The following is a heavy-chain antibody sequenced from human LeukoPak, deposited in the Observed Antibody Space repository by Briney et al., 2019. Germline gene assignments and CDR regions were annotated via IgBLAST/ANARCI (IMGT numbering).Heavy chain of an antibody. J-gene: IGHJ2*01. Sequence: PSETLSLTCTVSGGSNSSYYWSWIRQPPGKGLEWIGNIYYSGSTNYNSSLKSRVTISIDRSKNQFSLKLNSVTAADTAVYYCARDATGANWYFDLWGRGTLVTVSS. V-gene: IGHV4-59*01. CDR3: ARDATGANWYFDL. CDR1: GGSNSSYY. D-gene: IGHD2-15*01. CDR2: IYYSGST.